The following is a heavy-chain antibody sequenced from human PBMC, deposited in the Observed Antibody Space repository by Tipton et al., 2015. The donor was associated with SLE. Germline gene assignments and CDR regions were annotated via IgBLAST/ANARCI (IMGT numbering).Heavy chain of an antibody. CDR3: ARKDSSGPGAFDI. Sequence: TLSLTCTVSGVSISSYYWSWIRQPPGKGLEWIGYIYTSGSTNYNPPLKSRVTISGDTSKNQFSLKLSSVTALDTAVYYCARKDSSGPGAFDIWGQGTMVTVSS. V-gene: IGHV4-4*08. D-gene: IGHD6-19*01. J-gene: IGHJ3*02. CDR1: GVSISSYY. CDR2: IYTSGST.